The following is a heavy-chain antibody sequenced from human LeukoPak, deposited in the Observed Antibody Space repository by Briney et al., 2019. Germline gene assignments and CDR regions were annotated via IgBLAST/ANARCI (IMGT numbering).Heavy chain of an antibody. CDR1: GFTLSTYA. CDR3: AKVGDTAMVTCYFDY. Sequence: GGSLRLSCAASGFTLSTYAMSWVRQAPGKGLEWVAATSSSDAGTYYADSVRGRFTISRDNSKNNLYLQLNSLRAEAAAVYYCAKVGDTAMVTCYFDYWGQGTLVTVSS. CDR2: TSSSDAGT. J-gene: IGHJ4*02. V-gene: IGHV3-23*01. D-gene: IGHD5-18*01.